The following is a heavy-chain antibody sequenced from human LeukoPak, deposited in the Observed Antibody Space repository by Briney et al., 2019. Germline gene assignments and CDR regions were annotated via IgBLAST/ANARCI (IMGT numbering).Heavy chain of an antibody. D-gene: IGHD2-2*01. CDR2: INPNSGGT. CDR3: AKFTGGYCSRTSCFNFDS. CDR1: GYTFTSYA. Sequence: ASVKVSCKASGYTFTSYAMNWVRQAPGQGLEWMGWINPNSGGTNYAQNFQGRVTMARDTSISTAYMALSRLRSDDTAVYYCAKFTGGYCSRTSCFNFDSWGQGTLVTVSS. J-gene: IGHJ4*02. V-gene: IGHV1-2*02.